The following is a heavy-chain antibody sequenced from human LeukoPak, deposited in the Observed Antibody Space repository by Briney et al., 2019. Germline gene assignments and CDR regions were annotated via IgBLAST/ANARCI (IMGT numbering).Heavy chain of an antibody. Sequence: GGSLRLSCAASGFTFSSYSMNWVRQAPGKGLEWVSSISSSSSYIYYADSVKGRFTISRDNSKNTLYLQMNSLRAEDTAVYYCATQVPSDPHFDYWGQGTLVTVSS. CDR3: ATQVPSDPHFDY. V-gene: IGHV3-21*04. J-gene: IGHJ4*02. CDR2: ISSSSSYI. CDR1: GFTFSSYS. D-gene: IGHD4/OR15-4a*01.